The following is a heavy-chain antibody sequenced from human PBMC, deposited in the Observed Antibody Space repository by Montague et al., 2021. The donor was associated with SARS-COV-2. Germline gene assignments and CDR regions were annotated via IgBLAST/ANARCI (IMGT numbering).Heavy chain of an antibody. D-gene: IGHD6-13*01. J-gene: IGHJ2*01. Sequence: SLRLSCAASGFTFSSYDMHWVRQATGKGLEWVSANGTAGDTYYPGSAKGRFTISRENAKNSLYLQMNSLRAGDTAVYYCARAGYSSSWPLRLYWYFDLWGRGTLVTVSS. CDR1: GFTFSSYD. CDR2: NGTAGDT. CDR3: ARAGYSSSWPLRLYWYFDL. V-gene: IGHV3-13*04.